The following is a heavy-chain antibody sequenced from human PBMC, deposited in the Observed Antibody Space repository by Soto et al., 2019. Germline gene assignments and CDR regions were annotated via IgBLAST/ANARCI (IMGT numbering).Heavy chain of an antibody. D-gene: IGHD2-15*01. CDR2: ITTSSSFR. CDR1: GFTFSTYS. CDR3: ARDLGVALATLTIDY. J-gene: IGHJ4*02. Sequence: RRLSCAASGFTFSTYSMNWVRQAPGKGLEWVSDITTSSSFRFYADSVKGRFTISRDDAKNSLYLQMNSLRAEDTGVYYCARDLGVALATLTIDYWGQGTLVTVSS. V-gene: IGHV3-21*01.